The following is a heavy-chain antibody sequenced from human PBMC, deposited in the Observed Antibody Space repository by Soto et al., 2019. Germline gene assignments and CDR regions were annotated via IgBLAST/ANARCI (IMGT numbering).Heavy chain of an antibody. CDR1: GGSISSSSYY. Sequence: SETLSLTCTVSGGSISSSSYYWGWIRQPPGKGLEWIGSIYYSGSTYYNPSLKSRVTISVDTSKNQFSLKLSSVTAAETAVYFFSRQVPAVAGGGYYFDYWGQGTLVTVSS. V-gene: IGHV4-39*01. CDR3: SRQVPAVAGGGYYFDY. CDR2: IYYSGST. D-gene: IGHD6-19*01. J-gene: IGHJ4*02.